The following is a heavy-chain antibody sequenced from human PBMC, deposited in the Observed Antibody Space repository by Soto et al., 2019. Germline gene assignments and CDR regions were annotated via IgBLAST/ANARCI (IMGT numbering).Heavy chain of an antibody. CDR1: DGSISNYY. V-gene: IGHV4-4*07. CDR2: FYASGYT. J-gene: IGHJ4*02. Sequence: SETLSLTCAVSDGSISNYYWSWIRQPAGKGLEWIGRFYASGYTNYNPSLKSRVTMSLDISKNQFSLRLSSVTAADTAVYYCARGNQVAMSDYWGQGTLVTVSS. CDR3: ARGNQVAMSDY.